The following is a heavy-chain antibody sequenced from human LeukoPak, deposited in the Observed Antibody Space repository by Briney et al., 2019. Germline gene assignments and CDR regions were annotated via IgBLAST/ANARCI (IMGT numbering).Heavy chain of an antibody. D-gene: IGHD6-13*01. CDR1: GYTFTSYG. CDR3: ARDQGYSSSLTAFDI. V-gene: IGHV1-69*06. J-gene: IGHJ3*02. Sequence: SVKVSCKASGYTFTSYGISWVRQAPGQGLEWMGGIIPIFGTANYAQKFQGRVTITADKSTSTAYMELSSLRSEDTAVYYCARDQGYSSSLTAFDIWGQGTMVTVSS. CDR2: IIPIFGTA.